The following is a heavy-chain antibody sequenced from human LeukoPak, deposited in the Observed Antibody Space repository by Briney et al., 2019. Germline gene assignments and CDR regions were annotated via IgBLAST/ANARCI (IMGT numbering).Heavy chain of an antibody. CDR2: INHSGST. Sequence: ASETLSLTCAVYGGSFSGYYWSWIRQPPGKGLEWIGEINHSGSTNYNPSLKSRVTISVDTSKNQFSLKLSSVTAADTAVYYCARWDYGGNSRDYWGQGTLVTVSS. J-gene: IGHJ4*02. D-gene: IGHD4-23*01. CDR3: ARWDYGGNSRDY. V-gene: IGHV4-34*01. CDR1: GGSFSGYY.